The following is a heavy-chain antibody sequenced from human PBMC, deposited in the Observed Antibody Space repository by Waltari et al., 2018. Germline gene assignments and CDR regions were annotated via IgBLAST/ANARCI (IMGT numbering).Heavy chain of an antibody. CDR2: ISGSSSST. CDR1: EFTFGISA. CDR3: AKVEGGIVTRYYALDI. Sequence: EVQLLESGGGLVQPGGSLRLSCAASEFTFGISALSWVRQAPGKGLEWISGISGSSSSTYYADSVKGRFTISRDNSKNTLYLQMNSLRVEDTAVYFCAKVEGGIVTRYYALDIWGQGTMVTVSS. J-gene: IGHJ3*02. V-gene: IGHV3-23*01. D-gene: IGHD3-16*02.